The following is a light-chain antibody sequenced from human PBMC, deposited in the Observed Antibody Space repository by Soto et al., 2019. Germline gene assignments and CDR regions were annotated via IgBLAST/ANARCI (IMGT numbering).Light chain of an antibody. CDR3: QQRAIWPPT. CDR2: DAS. Sequence: EIVLTQSPATLSLSPGKRATLSCRASQSVFTYLAWYQQKAGQAPRLLIYDASNRATDIPARFSGGGSGTDFTLTISSLEPEDFAVYYCQQRAIWPPTFGQGTRLET. V-gene: IGKV3-11*01. J-gene: IGKJ5*01. CDR1: QSVFTY.